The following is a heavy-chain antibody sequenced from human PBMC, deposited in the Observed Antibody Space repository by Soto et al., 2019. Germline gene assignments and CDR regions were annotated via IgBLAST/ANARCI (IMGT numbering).Heavy chain of an antibody. CDR3: AADFGDSDPYYFVY. CDR2: IYYSGGT. Sequence: SETLSLTCTVSGGSISSYYWSWIRQPPGKGLEWIGYIYYSGGTNYNPSLKSRVTISVDTSKNQFSLKLSSVTAADTAVYYCAADFGDSDPYYFVYWGREPWSPSPQ. J-gene: IGHJ4*02. V-gene: IGHV4-59*01. CDR1: GGSISSYY. D-gene: IGHD3-10*01.